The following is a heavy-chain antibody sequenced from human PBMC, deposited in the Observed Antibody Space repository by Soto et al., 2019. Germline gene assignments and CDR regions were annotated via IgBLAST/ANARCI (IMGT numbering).Heavy chain of an antibody. CDR3: ARDLGVGAASDY. Sequence: QVQLVQSGAEVKKPGASVKVSCKASGYTFTSYAMHWVRQAPGQRLEWMGWINGGYCNTKYSQKFQGRVTITRDTSASTAYMELSSLRSEDTAVYYCARDLGVGAASDYWGQGTLVTVSS. CDR2: INGGYCNT. V-gene: IGHV1-3*01. J-gene: IGHJ4*02. D-gene: IGHD1-26*01. CDR1: GYTFTSYA.